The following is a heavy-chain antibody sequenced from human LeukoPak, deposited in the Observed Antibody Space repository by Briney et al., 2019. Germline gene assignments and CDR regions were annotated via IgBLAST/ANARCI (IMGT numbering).Heavy chain of an antibody. Sequence: PGGSLRLSCAASGFTFSSYAMSWVRQAPGKGLEWVSTISGSGGSTYYADSVRGRFTISRDNSKNTLYLQMNSLRAEDTAVYYCAKDSALTPGGDAFDIWGQGTMVTASS. V-gene: IGHV3-23*01. D-gene: IGHD4-17*01. CDR2: ISGSGGST. J-gene: IGHJ3*02. CDR1: GFTFSSYA. CDR3: AKDSALTPGGDAFDI.